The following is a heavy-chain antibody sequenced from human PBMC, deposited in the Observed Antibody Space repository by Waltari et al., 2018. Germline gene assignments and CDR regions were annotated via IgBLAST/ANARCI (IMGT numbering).Heavy chain of an antibody. V-gene: IGHV4-30-4*08. Sequence: QVQLQECGPGLVKPSKTLSLTCTVPDCPITSAASYWNWIRQPPGKGLEWIGYIYYSWSTDYTPSLQSRVTISADTSKNQFSLKLHSVTAADTAVYYCVSEGGLPPYYYYYMDVWCKGTTVTVSS. CDR1: DCPITSAASY. J-gene: IGHJ6*03. D-gene: IGHD4-17*01. CDR2: IYYSWST. CDR3: VSEGGLPPYYYYYMDV.